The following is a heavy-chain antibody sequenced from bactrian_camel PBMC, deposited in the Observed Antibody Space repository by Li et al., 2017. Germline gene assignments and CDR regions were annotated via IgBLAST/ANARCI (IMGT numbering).Heavy chain of an antibody. Sequence: HVQLVESGGGSVQAGGSLRLSCLASGYTLTPYCMAWFRQAPGEEREAVAYLDGDGTTTYADSVKGRFTVSKEDAKNTLYLYLQMNSLKTEDTAMYYCAKGGYYDYAITLLNWGQGTQVTVS. D-gene: IGHD4*01. J-gene: IGHJ4*01. CDR2: LDGDGTT. CDR1: GYTLTPYC. V-gene: IGHV3S1*01. CDR3: AKGGYYDYAITLLN.